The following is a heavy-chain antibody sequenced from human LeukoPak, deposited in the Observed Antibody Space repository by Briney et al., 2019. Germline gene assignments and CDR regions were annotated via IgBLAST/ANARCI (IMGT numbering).Heavy chain of an antibody. CDR3: ARDGGEASRPLDY. CDR2: INPRGGSP. D-gene: IGHD3-16*01. V-gene: IGHV1-46*01. CDR1: GYTFTTYH. J-gene: IGHJ4*02. Sequence: GASVKVSCKASGYTFTTYHMHWVRQAPGQGLEWMGIINPRGGSPIYAQKFQDRVTMTWDTSTSTVHMELSSLRSDDTAVYYCARDGGEASRPLDYWGQGTLVTVSS.